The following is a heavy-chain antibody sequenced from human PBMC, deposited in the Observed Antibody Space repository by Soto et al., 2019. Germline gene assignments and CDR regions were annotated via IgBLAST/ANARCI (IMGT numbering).Heavy chain of an antibody. CDR2: IIPIFGTA. CDR3: ARWLDYGSGSYRLDY. D-gene: IGHD3-10*01. V-gene: IGHV1-69*13. J-gene: IGHJ4*02. Sequence: ASVKVSCKASGGTFSSYAISWVRQVPGQGLEWMGGIIPIFGTANYAQKFQGRVTITADESTSTAYMELSSLRSEDTAVYYCARWLDYGSGSYRLDYWGQGTLVTVSS. CDR1: GGTFSSYA.